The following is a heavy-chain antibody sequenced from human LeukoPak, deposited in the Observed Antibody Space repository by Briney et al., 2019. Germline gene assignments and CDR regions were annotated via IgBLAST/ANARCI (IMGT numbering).Heavy chain of an antibody. V-gene: IGHV4-39*07. D-gene: IGHD2-2*01. CDR1: GGSVSSSHY. Sequence: PSENLSLTCTVSGGSVSSSHYWGWIRQPPGKGLEWIGSVYYGGSTYYNASFRSRVTTSVDTSKNQFSLKLSSVTAADTAVYYCAKDQYQLPKGTCDYWGQGTLVTVSS. CDR2: VYYGGST. CDR3: AKDQYQLPKGTCDY. J-gene: IGHJ4*02.